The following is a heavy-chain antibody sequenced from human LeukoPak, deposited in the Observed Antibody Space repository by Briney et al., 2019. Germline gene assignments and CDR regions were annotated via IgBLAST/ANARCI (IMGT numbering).Heavy chain of an antibody. CDR2: ISYHGHRT. J-gene: IGHJ4*02. CDR3: ARIPGMAAGSDFYFDY. D-gene: IGHD6-13*01. CDR1: GFTFYTYD. Sequence: GGSLRLSCVASGFTFYTYDMSWVRQVPGKGLEWVSSISYHGHRTYYTDSVKGRFTISRDNSKNTLYLQLNSLRVEDTAINYCARIPGMAAGSDFYFDYWGPGTVVTVFS. V-gene: IGHV3-23*01.